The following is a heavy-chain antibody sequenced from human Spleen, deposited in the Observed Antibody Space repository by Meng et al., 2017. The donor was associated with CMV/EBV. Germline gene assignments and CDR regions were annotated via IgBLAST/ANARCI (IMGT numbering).Heavy chain of an antibody. CDR2: ISGSGGST. Sequence: GESLKISCAASGFTFGHYAMTWVRQAPGEGLQWVSYISGSGGSTYYAGSVKGRFTISRDNSKNTLYLQMNSLRVDDTAVYYCARDYIIPAAGFDSWGQGSLVTVSS. CDR3: ARDYIIPAAGFDS. CDR1: GFTFGHYA. D-gene: IGHD6-13*01. V-gene: IGHV3-23*01. J-gene: IGHJ4*02.